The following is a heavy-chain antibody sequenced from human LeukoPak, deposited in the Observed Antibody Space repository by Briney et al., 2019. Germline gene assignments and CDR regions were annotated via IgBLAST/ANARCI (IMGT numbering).Heavy chain of an antibody. CDR2: ISNSGNYK. J-gene: IGHJ4*02. CDR1: GFSFSSYS. V-gene: IGHV3-21*01. CDR3: ARDQFTGWYSGVDFFFDF. Sequence: GWSLRLSCAASGFSFSSYSMNWVRQAPGKGLEWVSSISNSGNYKYYAESLKDRFTVSRDNAKNSLFLEMTSLRAEDTALYYCARDQFTGWYSGVDFFFDFWGQGALVTVSS. D-gene: IGHD6-19*01.